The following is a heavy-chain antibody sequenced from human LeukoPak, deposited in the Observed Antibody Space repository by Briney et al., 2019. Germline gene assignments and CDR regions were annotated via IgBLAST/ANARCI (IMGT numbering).Heavy chain of an antibody. D-gene: IGHD2-21*02. Sequence: GSSVKVSCKASGGTFSSYAISWVRQAPGQGLEWMGGIIPIFGTANYARKFQGRVTITADESTSTAYMELSSLRSEDTAVYYCARGYHIGGDCYYWGQGTLVTVSS. J-gene: IGHJ4*02. CDR3: ARGYHIGGDCYY. V-gene: IGHV1-69*01. CDR2: IIPIFGTA. CDR1: GGTFSSYA.